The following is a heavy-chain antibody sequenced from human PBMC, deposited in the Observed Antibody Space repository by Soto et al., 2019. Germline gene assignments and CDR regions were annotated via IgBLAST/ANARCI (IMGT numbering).Heavy chain of an antibody. D-gene: IGHD3-10*01. Sequence: QLQLHESGPGLVKPSETLSLTCTVSGGSITRSGDYWGWVRQPPGKGLEWIGSVHYSVTTSYNPSLNNRVTISVDTSKNQFSLKLNSVTAADTAVYYCSHTLRGWFGVGDNWGQGTLVTVSS. CDR2: VHYSVTT. CDR1: GGSITRSGDY. V-gene: IGHV4-39*01. J-gene: IGHJ4*02. CDR3: SHTLRGWFGVGDN.